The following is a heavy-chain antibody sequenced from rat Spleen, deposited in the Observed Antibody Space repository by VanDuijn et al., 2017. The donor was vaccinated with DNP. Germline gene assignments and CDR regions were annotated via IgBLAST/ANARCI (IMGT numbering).Heavy chain of an antibody. V-gene: IGHV5-31*01. CDR1: GFTFSNYW. CDR3: ATSSYFGYDYGFAY. CDR2: ITTSGGNT. D-gene: IGHD1-7*01. J-gene: IGHJ3*01. Sequence: EVQLVESGGGLVQPGRSLKLSCAASGFTFSNYWMYWIRQAPGKGLEWVASITTSGGNTYYPDSVKGRFTISRDNAKNTLYLQMNSLRSEDTATYYCATSSYFGYDYGFAYWGQGTLVTVSS.